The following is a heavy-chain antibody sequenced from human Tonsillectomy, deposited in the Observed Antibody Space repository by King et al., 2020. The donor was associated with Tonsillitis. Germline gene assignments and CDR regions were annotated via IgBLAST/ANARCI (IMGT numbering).Heavy chain of an antibody. CDR1: GFTFSGSA. V-gene: IGHV3-73*01. CDR2: IRSKAKSYAT. Sequence: VQLVESGGGLVQPGGSLKLSCAASGFTFSGSAIHWVRQASGKGLEWVGRIRSKAKSYATAYAASVKGRFTISRDDSKTTAYLQMNSRKTEDTAVYYCTSTRPYDSSGYYDYWGQGTLVTVSS. D-gene: IGHD3-22*01. CDR3: TSTRPYDSSGYYDY. J-gene: IGHJ4*02.